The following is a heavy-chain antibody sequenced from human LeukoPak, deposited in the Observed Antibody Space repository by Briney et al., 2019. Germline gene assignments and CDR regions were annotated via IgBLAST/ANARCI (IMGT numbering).Heavy chain of an antibody. V-gene: IGHV4-59*08. CDR1: GGSISSYY. Sequence: SETLSLTCTVSGGSISSYYWSWIRQPPGKGLEWIGYIYYSGSTNYNPSLKSRVTISVDTSKNQFSLKLSSVTAADTAVYYCAGRVYSSGWYSHWYYYGMDVWGQGTTVTVSS. J-gene: IGHJ6*02. CDR3: AGRVYSSGWYSHWYYYGMDV. CDR2: IYYSGST. D-gene: IGHD6-19*01.